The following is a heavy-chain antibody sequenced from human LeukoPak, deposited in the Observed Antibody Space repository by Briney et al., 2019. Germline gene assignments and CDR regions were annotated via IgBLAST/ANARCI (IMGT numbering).Heavy chain of an antibody. Sequence: GGSLRLSCVGSGFTFGWYWMSWVCQAPGKGLEWVANIKMDGSENYYLDSVKGRFTISRDNARHSVYLQMSSLRAEDTAVYYCVRTPPTLGYCTETSCPFDHWGQGALVTVSS. CDR1: GFTFGWYW. CDR3: VRTPPTLGYCTETSCPFDH. D-gene: IGHD2-8*02. CDR2: IKMDGSEN. V-gene: IGHV3-7*01. J-gene: IGHJ4*02.